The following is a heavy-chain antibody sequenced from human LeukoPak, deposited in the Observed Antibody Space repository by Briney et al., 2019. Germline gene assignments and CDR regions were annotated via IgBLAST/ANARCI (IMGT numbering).Heavy chain of an antibody. J-gene: IGHJ4*02. D-gene: IGHD6-13*01. CDR3: ARLAAAAPAGPPDYFDY. CDR1: GGSISSYY. CDR2: IYYSGST. V-gene: IGHV4-59*01. Sequence: PSETLSLTCTVSGGSISSYYWSWIRQPPGKGLEWIGYIYYSGSTNYNPSLKSRVTISVDTSKNQFSLKLSSVTAADTAVYYCARLAAAAPAGPPDYFDYWAQGTLVTVSS.